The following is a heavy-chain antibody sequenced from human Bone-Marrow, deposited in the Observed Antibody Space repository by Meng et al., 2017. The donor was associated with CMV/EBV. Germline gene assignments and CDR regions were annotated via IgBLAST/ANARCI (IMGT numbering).Heavy chain of an antibody. CDR3: ARDRVTMIVRGVWFDP. Sequence: SVASISSYAWGGSRQPAGKGLEWIGRIYASGSTNYNPSLKSRVTMSVDTSKNQFSLKLSSVTAADTAVYYCARDRVTMIVRGVWFDPWGQGTLVTVSS. CDR2: IYASGST. V-gene: IGHV4-4*07. CDR1: VASISSYA. J-gene: IGHJ5*02. D-gene: IGHD3-22*01.